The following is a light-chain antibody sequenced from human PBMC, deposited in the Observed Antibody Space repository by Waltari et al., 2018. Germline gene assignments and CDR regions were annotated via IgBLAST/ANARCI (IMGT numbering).Light chain of an antibody. CDR1: SSNIGSNT. CDR3: TSWDGGLNGWV. CDR2: SND. J-gene: IGLJ3*02. V-gene: IGLV1-44*01. Sequence: QSVLTQPPSVSGTPGQRVTISCSGGSSNIGSNTVNWYQQFAGTAPRRFIYSNDRRPPGVPDRFSGSKSGTSASLAISGLQSEDEADYYCTSWDGGLNGWVFGGGTKLTVL.